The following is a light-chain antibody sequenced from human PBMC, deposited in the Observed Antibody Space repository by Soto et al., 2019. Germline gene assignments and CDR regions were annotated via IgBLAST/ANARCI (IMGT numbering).Light chain of an antibody. V-gene: IGKV1-27*01. CDR3: QKYNNAPRA. Sequence: DIQMTQSPSSLSASVGDRVTITCRASQGISNYLAWYQQKPGEVPKLLIYAASTLQSGVPSRFSGSGSGTDFTLTISSLQPEDVATYYCQKYNNAPRASGQGTRVDIK. J-gene: IGKJ1*01. CDR2: AAS. CDR1: QGISNY.